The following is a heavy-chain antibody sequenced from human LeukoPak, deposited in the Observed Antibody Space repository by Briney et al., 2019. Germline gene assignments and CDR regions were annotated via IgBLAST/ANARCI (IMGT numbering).Heavy chain of an antibody. V-gene: IGHV3-48*03. D-gene: IGHD4-17*01. Sequence: GGSLRLSCAASGFTFSSYEMNWVRQAPGKGLEWVSYISSSGSTIYYADSVKGRFTISRDNSKNSLYLQMNSLRAEDTAVYYCARVRYYGDSIDYWGQGTLVTVSS. CDR3: ARVRYYGDSIDY. J-gene: IGHJ4*02. CDR1: GFTFSSYE. CDR2: ISSSGSTI.